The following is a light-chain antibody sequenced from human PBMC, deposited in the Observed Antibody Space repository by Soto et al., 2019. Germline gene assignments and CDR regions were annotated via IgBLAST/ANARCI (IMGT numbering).Light chain of an antibody. CDR2: RAS. Sequence: EIVLTQSPGTLSLSPGERATLSCRAVQTISGSFLAWYQQKPGQAPRLLIYRASKRAPGIPDRFSGSGSWTDFTLTISRLEPEDFAVYYCHQFGSSPLDTFGPGTKVEIK. CDR1: QTISGSF. J-gene: IGKJ3*01. V-gene: IGKV3-20*01. CDR3: HQFGSSPLDT.